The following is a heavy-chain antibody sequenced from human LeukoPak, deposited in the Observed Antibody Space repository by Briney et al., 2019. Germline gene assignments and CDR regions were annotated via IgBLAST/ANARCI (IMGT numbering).Heavy chain of an antibody. V-gene: IGHV3-9*01. CDR1: GFTFSSYW. J-gene: IGHJ4*02. D-gene: IGHD6-19*01. CDR2: ISWNSGSI. Sequence: GGSLRLSCAASGFTFSSYWMHWVRQAPGKGLEWVSGISWNSGSIGYADSVKGRFTISRDNAKNSLYLQMNSLRAEDTALYYCAKDSIAVAGTAPYYFDYWGQGTLVTVSS. CDR3: AKDSIAVAGTAPYYFDY.